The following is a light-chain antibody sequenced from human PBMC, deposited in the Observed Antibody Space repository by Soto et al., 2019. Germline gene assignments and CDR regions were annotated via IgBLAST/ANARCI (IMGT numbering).Light chain of an antibody. CDR1: QTLNNW. J-gene: IGKJ1*01. CDR2: KAS. V-gene: IGKV1-5*03. CDR3: QQYNDYPWT. Sequence: DIQMTQSPSTLSASVGDRVTITCRASQTLNNWLAWFQQKPGKPPRLLIYKASGLESGVPSRFSGSGSGAESILTISSLQPDDFATYYCQQYNDYPWTFGQGTKVEIK.